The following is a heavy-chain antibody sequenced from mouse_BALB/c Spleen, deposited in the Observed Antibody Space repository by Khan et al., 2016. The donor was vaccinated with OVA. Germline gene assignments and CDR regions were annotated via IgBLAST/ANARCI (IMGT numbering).Heavy chain of an antibody. CDR2: ILGGVGT. Sequence: QMQLEESGPGLVAPSQSLSIPCTVSGFSFSRYNVHLVRHPPGKVLQWLGMILGGVGTDYTSSLNSRLSFSKDDSKRQLFLKMNSLQTDDTAMYYCTRAYYRYDDYYAMDYWGQGTSVTVSS. CDR3: TRAYYRYDDYYAMDY. CDR1: GFSFSRYN. J-gene: IGHJ4*01. D-gene: IGHD2-14*01. V-gene: IGHV2-6-4*01.